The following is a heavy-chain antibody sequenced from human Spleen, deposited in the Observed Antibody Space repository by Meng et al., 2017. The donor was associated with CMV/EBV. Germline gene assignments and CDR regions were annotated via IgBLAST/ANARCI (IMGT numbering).Heavy chain of an antibody. CDR1: YY. CDR3: ARVPSLGYCSSTSCPRGTYFDY. V-gene: IGHV4-34*01. Sequence: YYWSCIRQPPGKGLEWIGEINHSRSTNYNPSLKSRVTISVDTSKNQFSLKLSSVTAADTAVYYCARVPSLGYCSSTSCPRGTYFDYWGQGTLVTVSS. CDR2: INHSRST. J-gene: IGHJ4*02. D-gene: IGHD2-2*01.